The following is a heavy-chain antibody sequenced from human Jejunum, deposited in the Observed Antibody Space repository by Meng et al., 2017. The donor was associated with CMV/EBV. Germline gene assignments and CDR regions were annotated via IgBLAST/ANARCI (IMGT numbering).Heavy chain of an antibody. D-gene: IGHD5-24*01. J-gene: IGHJ4*02. Sequence: QLQESGPGLVEPSETLSLTCTVSDDSISSYYWSWIRQPAGKGLEWIGSIHSSGATNYNPSLKSRVSMSVDMAKKQFSLNLNSVTAADTAVYYCAKEMSRTGFFDYWGQGTLVTVSS. CDR1: DDSISSYY. CDR3: AKEMSRTGFFDY. V-gene: IGHV4-4*07. CDR2: IHSSGAT.